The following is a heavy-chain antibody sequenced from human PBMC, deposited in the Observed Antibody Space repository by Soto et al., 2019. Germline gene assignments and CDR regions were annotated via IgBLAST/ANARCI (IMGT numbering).Heavy chain of an antibody. Sequence: QLQLQESGPGLVKPSETLSLTCTVSGGSISSSNYYWGWIRQSPGKGLEWIGSIYYSGSTYYNPSLKSRVTISVDTSKNQFSLKLSSVTAADTAVYYCATPSIAVAEAIFQHWGQGTLVTVSS. CDR2: IYYSGST. CDR1: GGSISSSNYY. V-gene: IGHV4-39*01. D-gene: IGHD6-19*01. J-gene: IGHJ1*01. CDR3: ATPSIAVAEAIFQH.